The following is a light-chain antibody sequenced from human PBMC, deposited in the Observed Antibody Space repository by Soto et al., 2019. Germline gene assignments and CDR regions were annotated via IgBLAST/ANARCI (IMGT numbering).Light chain of an antibody. Sequence: IQMTQSPSSLSASVGDRVTITCRASQSISSYLNWYQQKPGKAPKLLIYDASSLESGVPSRVSGSGSGTEFTLTISSLQPDDFATYYCQQYNTFWTFGPGTKVDIK. J-gene: IGKJ1*01. CDR2: DAS. V-gene: IGKV1-5*01. CDR1: QSISSY. CDR3: QQYNTFWT.